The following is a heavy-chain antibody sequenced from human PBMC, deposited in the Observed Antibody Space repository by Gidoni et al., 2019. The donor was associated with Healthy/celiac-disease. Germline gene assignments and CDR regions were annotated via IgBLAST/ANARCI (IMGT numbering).Heavy chain of an antibody. CDR3: ARYKVAGHLDAFDI. CDR2: IIPSFGTA. CDR1: GDTFSSYA. Sequence: QVQLVQSGAEGKKHGSSVKVSCKASGDTFSSYAISWVRQAPGQGLEWMGGIIPSFGTANYAQTFQGRVTITAAKSTSTSYMELSSLRSEDTAVYYCARYKVAGHLDAFDIWGQGTMVTVSS. V-gene: IGHV1-69*06. J-gene: IGHJ3*02. D-gene: IGHD6-19*01.